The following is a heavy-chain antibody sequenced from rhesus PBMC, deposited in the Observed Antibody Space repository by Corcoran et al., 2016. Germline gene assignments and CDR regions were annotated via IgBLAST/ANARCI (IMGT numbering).Heavy chain of an antibody. D-gene: IGHD5-30*01. CDR3: TRGVDTVYQIDY. CDR2: INPRNGKT. V-gene: IGHV1S9*01. Sequence: QVQLVQSGAEVKKPGASVKLSCKASGYTLTSFYINWVRPAPGQVLEWIGWINPRNGKTGYAQKLQGRVTMTRDTSTTTAYMELSSLRSEDTAVYYCTRGVDTVYQIDYWGQGVLVTVSS. J-gene: IGHJ4*01. CDR1: GYTLTSFY.